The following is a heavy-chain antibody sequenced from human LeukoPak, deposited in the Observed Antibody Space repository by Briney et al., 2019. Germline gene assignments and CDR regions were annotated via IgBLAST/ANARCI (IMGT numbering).Heavy chain of an antibody. CDR1: GFTFRSYA. V-gene: IGHV3-30-3*01. CDR3: AKESGTYYYDSSGSPDY. Sequence: TGGSLRLSCAASGFTFRSYAMHWVRQAPGKGLEWVTVISYDGSNKYYADSVKGRFTISRDNSKNTLYLQMNSLRAEDTAVYYCAKESGTYYYDSSGSPDYWGQGTLVTVSS. D-gene: IGHD3-22*01. CDR2: ISYDGSNK. J-gene: IGHJ4*02.